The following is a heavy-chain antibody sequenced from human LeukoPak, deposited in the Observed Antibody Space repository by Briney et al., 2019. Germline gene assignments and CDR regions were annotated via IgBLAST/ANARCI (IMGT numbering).Heavy chain of an antibody. D-gene: IGHD2-2*01. V-gene: IGHV3-7*03. CDR2: INQGGREK. Sequence: PGGPLRLSCAASGFLPSDYWMSWVRQGPGEGLEWVANINQGGREKYFVDSVKGRFTISRDNAQNSLGLQMNSLRVEDTAIYYCARLVVPPGNRGWYYEHWGQGTLVTVSS. CDR3: ARLVVPPGNRGWYYEH. J-gene: IGHJ4*02. CDR1: GFLPSDYW.